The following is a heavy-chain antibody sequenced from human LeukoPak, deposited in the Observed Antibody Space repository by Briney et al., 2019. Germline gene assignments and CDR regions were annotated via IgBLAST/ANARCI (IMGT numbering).Heavy chain of an antibody. CDR1: GGSISSYY. J-gene: IGHJ4*02. CDR3: ARLTGYSSGWVRPYYFDY. CDR2: IYYSGST. V-gene: IGHV4-59*08. Sequence: SETLSLTCTVSGGSISSYYWSWIRQPPGKGLEWIGYIYYSGSTNYNPSLKSRVTISVDTSKNQFSLKLSSVTAADTAVYYCARLTGYSSGWVRPYYFDYWGQGTLVTVSS. D-gene: IGHD6-19*01.